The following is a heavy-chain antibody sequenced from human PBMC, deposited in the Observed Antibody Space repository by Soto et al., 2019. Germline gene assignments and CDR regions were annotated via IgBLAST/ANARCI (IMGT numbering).Heavy chain of an antibody. D-gene: IGHD5-18*01. V-gene: IGHV4-31*03. CDR3: AREQKGYSYGPGGFDY. Sequence: QVQLQESGPGLVKPSQTLSLTCTVSGGSISSGGYYWSWIRQHPGKGLEWIGYIYYSGSTYYNPSLKSRVTISVDTSKNQFSLKLSSVTAADTAVYYCAREQKGYSYGPGGFDYWGQGTLVTVSS. J-gene: IGHJ4*02. CDR2: IYYSGST. CDR1: GGSISSGGYY.